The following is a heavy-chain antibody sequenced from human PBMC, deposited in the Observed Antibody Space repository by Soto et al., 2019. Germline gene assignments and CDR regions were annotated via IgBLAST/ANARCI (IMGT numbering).Heavy chain of an antibody. J-gene: IGHJ6*02. V-gene: IGHV3-30-3*01. D-gene: IGHD2-2*01. CDR1: GFTFSSNA. CDR3: ARGEHCSSKICTIFYYYGLDV. Sequence: QVQLVESGGGVVQPGRSLRLSCAASGFTFSSNAMHWVRQAPGKGLEWVAVISYDGSNKYYSDPVKGRFTISRDNSKNTLFLQIYSLRREDTAVYYCARGEHCSSKICTIFYYYGLDVWGQGTTVTVSS. CDR2: ISYDGSNK.